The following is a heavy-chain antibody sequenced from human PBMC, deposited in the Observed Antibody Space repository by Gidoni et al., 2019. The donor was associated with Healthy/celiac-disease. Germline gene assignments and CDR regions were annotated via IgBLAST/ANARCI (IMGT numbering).Heavy chain of an antibody. CDR2: IYWDDDK. J-gene: IGHJ3*02. CDR1: GFSLSTSGVG. CDR3: AHTRLRYFDWLSPGAFDI. D-gene: IGHD3-9*01. V-gene: IGHV2-5*02. Sequence: QITLKESGPTLVKPTQTLTLTCTFSGFSLSTSGVGVGWIRQPPGKALEWLALIYWDDDKRYSPSLKSRLTITKDTSKNQVVLTMTNMDPVDTATYYCAHTRLRYFDWLSPGAFDIWGQGTMVTVSS.